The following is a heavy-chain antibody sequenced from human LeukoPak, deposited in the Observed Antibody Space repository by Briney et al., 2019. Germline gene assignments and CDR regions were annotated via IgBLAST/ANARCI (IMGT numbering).Heavy chain of an antibody. Sequence: PGKSLRLSCAASGFTFSYFGLHWVRQAPGKGLEWVALISTDGSIKNYADAVKGRFSISRDDSKNTLYLQMNSLRAEDTAVYYCAKDSSTTWFGGDSEWGRGTLVTVSS. D-gene: IGHD3-10*01. CDR1: GFTFSYFG. J-gene: IGHJ4*02. V-gene: IGHV3-30*18. CDR3: AKDSSTTWFGGDSE. CDR2: ISTDGSIK.